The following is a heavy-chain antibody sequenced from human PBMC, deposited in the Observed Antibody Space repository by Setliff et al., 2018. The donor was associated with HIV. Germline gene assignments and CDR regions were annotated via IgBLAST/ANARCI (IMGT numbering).Heavy chain of an antibody. D-gene: IGHD1-26*01. Sequence: PGGSLRLSCAASGFTFSSYSMNWVRQAPGKGLEWVSYISSSSSTIYYADYVKGRFTISRDNAKNSLYLQMNSLRAEDTAVYYCARARQWELPATDYWGQGTLVTVSS. CDR3: ARARQWELPATDY. V-gene: IGHV3-48*04. J-gene: IGHJ4*02. CDR1: GFTFSSYS. CDR2: ISSSSSTI.